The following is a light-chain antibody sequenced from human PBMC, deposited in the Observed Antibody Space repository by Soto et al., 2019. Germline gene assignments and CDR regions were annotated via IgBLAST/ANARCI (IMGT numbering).Light chain of an antibody. CDR1: SSDVGGYNY. V-gene: IGLV2-14*01. CDR2: DVS. Sequence: QPALTQPASVSVSPGQSSTISCTRTSSDVGGYNYVSWYQQHPGKAPKLMIYDVSNRPSGVSNRFSGSKSGNTASLTISGLQAEDEADYYCSSYTSSSTLVFGTGTKVTVL. J-gene: IGLJ1*01. CDR3: SSYTSSSTLV.